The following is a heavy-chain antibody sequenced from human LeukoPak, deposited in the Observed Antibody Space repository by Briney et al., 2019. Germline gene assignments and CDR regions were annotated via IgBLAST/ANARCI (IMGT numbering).Heavy chain of an antibody. CDR1: GFTLSSYA. V-gene: IGHV3-30-3*01. D-gene: IGHD1-26*01. CDR3: ARGLGATQSH. Sequence: GGSLRLSRAASGFTLSSYAMHWVRQAPGKGLEWVAVISYDGSNKYYADSVKGRFTISRDNSKNTLYLQMNGLRAEDTAVYYCARGLGATQSHWGQGTLVTVSS. J-gene: IGHJ4*02. CDR2: ISYDGSNK.